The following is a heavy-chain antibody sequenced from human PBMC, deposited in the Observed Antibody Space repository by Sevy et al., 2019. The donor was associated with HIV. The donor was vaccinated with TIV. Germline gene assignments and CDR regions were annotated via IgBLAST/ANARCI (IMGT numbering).Heavy chain of an antibody. Sequence: GASVKVSCMVSGYTLSKLSMHWVRQAPGKGPEWMGGFDPEDGETIYAQKFQGRVTMTEDTSTDTAYMELSSLRSEDTAVYYCAILDFWSDYPLYGMDVWGQGTTVTVSS. CDR3: AILDFWSDYPLYGMDV. D-gene: IGHD3-3*01. V-gene: IGHV1-24*01. CDR2: FDPEDGET. CDR1: GYTLSKLS. J-gene: IGHJ6*02.